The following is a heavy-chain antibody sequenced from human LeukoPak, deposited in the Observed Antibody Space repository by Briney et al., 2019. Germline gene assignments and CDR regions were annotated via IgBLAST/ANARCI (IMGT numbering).Heavy chain of an antibody. CDR3: ARERLDYGDYSYYFDY. CDR2: IYTSGST. CDR1: GGSISSSSYY. V-gene: IGHV4-39*07. Sequence: SETLSLTCTVSGGSISSSSYYWGWIRQPPGKGLEWIGRIYTSGSTNYNPSLKSRVTISVDTSKNQFSLKLSSVTAADTAVYYCARERLDYGDYSYYFDYWGQGTLVTVSS. J-gene: IGHJ4*02. D-gene: IGHD4-17*01.